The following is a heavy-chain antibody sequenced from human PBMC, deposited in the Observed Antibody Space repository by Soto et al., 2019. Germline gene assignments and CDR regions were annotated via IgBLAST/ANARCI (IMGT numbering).Heavy chain of an antibody. J-gene: IGHJ6*03. Sequence: QLQLQESGPGLVKPSETLSLTCTVSGGSISSSSYYWGWIRQPPGKGLEWVGSIYYSGSTYYNPSLKSRVPISVDTPRNRFALKLSSVTAADSVVYYCARGRGKYVAGGTSYFSYYSMDVWGKGTRSPSP. V-gene: IGHV4-39*02. CDR1: GGSISSSSYY. CDR3: ARGRGKYVAGGTSYFSYYSMDV. CDR2: IYYSGST. D-gene: IGHD3-10*01.